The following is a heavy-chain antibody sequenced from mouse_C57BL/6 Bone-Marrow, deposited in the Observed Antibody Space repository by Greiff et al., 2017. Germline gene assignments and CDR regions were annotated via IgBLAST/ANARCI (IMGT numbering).Heavy chain of an antibody. D-gene: IGHD2-3*01. V-gene: IGHV1-81*01. CDR1: GYTFTSYG. Sequence: QVQLQQSGAELARPGASVKLSCKASGYTFTSYGISWVKQRTGQGLEWIGEIYPRSGNTYYNEKFKGKATLTADKSSSTAYMELRSLTSEDSAVDFCASYDGYFYYFDYWGQGTTLTVSS. CDR3: ASYDGYFYYFDY. J-gene: IGHJ2*01. CDR2: IYPRSGNT.